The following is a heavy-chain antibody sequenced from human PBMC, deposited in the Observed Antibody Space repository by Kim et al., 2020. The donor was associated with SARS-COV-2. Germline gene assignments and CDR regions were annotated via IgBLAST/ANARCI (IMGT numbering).Heavy chain of an antibody. CDR1: GFTFSSYA. D-gene: IGHD1-26*01. CDR3: ARTGGGSYLAYFDY. V-gene: IGHV3-30*04. J-gene: IGHJ4*02. CDR2: ISYDGSNK. Sequence: GGSLRLSCAASGFTFSSYAMHWVRQAPGKGLEWVAVISYDGSNKYYADSVKGRFTISRDNSKNTLYLQMNSLRAEDTAVYYCARTGGGSYLAYFDYWGQGTLVTVSS.